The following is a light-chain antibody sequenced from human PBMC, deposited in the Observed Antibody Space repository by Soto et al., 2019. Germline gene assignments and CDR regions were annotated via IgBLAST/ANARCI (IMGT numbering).Light chain of an antibody. V-gene: IGLV2-14*03. CDR2: DVS. Sequence: QSALTQPASVSVSPGQSITISCTGTISDVGGYNYVSWYQQHPGKAPKLMIFDVSNRPSGVSNRFSGSKSGYTASLTISGLQAEDEADYYCSSYTSSSTYVFGPGTKVTVL. CDR3: SSYTSSSTYV. CDR1: ISDVGGYNY. J-gene: IGLJ1*01.